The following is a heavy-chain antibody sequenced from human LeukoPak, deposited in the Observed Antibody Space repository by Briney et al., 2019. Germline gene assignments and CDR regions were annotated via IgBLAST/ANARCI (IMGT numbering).Heavy chain of an antibody. CDR3: ASLNWSYGFPWYYFDY. V-gene: IGHV1-18*01. J-gene: IGHJ4*02. CDR1: GYTFTSYG. CDR2: ISAYNGNT. D-gene: IGHD1-7*01. Sequence: ASVKVSCKASGYTFTSYGISWVRQAPGQGLEWVGWISAYNGNTNYAQKLQGRVTMTTDTSTSTAYMELRSLRSDDTAVYYCASLNWSYGFPWYYFDYWGQGTLVTVSS.